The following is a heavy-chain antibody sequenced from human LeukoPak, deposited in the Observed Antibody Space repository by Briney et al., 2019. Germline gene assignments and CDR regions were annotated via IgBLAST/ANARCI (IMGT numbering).Heavy chain of an antibody. V-gene: IGHV3-30*02. D-gene: IGHD3-16*01. CDR2: IRYDGSNK. J-gene: IGHJ4*02. CDR3: AKVGEFRESSDY. CDR1: GFTFSSYG. Sequence: GGSLRLSCAASGFTFSSYGMHWVRQAPGKGLEWVAFIRYDGSNKYYADSVKGRFTISRDNSKNTLYLQMNSLRDEDTAVYYCAKVGEFRESSDYWGQGTLVTVSS.